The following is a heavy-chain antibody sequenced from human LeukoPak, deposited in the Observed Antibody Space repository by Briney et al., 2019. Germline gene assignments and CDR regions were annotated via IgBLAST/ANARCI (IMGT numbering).Heavy chain of an antibody. CDR1: GGSISSYY. CDR2: IYYSGST. J-gene: IGHJ6*02. V-gene: IGHV4-59*08. Sequence: SETLSLTCTVSGGSISSYYWSWIRRPPGKGLEWIGYIYYSGSTNYNPSLKSRVTISVDTSKNQSSLKLSSVTAADTAVYYCARLPAAAGTYYGMDVWGQGTTVTVSS. D-gene: IGHD6-13*01. CDR3: ARLPAAAGTYYGMDV.